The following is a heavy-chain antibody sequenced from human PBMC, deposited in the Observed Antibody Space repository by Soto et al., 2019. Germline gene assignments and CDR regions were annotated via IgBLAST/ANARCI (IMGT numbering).Heavy chain of an antibody. CDR3: AKGARLIAAAGTGYFQH. V-gene: IGHV3-23*01. CDR1: GFTFSSYA. J-gene: IGHJ1*01. CDR2: ISGSGGST. D-gene: IGHD6-13*01. Sequence: GGSLRLSCAASGFTFSSYAMSWVRQAPGKGLEWVSAISGSGGSTYYADSVKGRFTISRDNSKNTLYLQMNSLRAEDTAVYYCAKGARLIAAAGTGYFQHWGQGTLVTVSS.